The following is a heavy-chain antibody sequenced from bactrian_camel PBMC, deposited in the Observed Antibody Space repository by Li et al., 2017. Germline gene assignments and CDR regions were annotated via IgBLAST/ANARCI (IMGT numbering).Heavy chain of an antibody. J-gene: IGHJ4*01. D-gene: IGHD2*01. CDR2: IYTDNDGGA. V-gene: IGHV3S54*01. CDR1: VNMSRAC. Sequence: VQLVESGGGSVQAGGSLRLSCVTSVNMSRACVGWFRQAPGKEREKVAIIYTDNDGGAYLADSVKGRFTISQNGNMLYLQMNNLKPEDAAMYYCAAGRVALSLGGYCKLESDIYNYWGRGTQVTVS. CDR3: AAGRVALSLGGYCKLESDIYNY.